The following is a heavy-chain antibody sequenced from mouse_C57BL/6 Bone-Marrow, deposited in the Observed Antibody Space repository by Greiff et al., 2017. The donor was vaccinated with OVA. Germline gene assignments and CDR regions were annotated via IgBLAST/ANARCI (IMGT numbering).Heavy chain of an antibody. CDR3: TRGYSNYYAMDY. D-gene: IGHD2-5*01. Sequence: QVQLQQSGAELVRPGASVTLSCKASGYTFTDYEMHWVKQTPVHGLEWIGAIDLETGGTAYNQKFKGKAILTADKSSSTCYMEHRSVTSEDSAFYYCTRGYSNYYAMDYWGQGTSVTVSS. V-gene: IGHV1-15*01. J-gene: IGHJ4*01. CDR1: GYTFTDYE. CDR2: IDLETGGT.